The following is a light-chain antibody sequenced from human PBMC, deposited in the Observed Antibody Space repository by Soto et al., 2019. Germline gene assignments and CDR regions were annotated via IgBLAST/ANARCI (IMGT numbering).Light chain of an antibody. CDR1: QSISSW. Sequence: IQMTQSPSTLSASVGDRVTITCRASQSISSWLAWYQQKPGKAPKLLIYDASSLESGVPSRFSGSGSGTEFTLTISSLQPDDFATYYCQQYNSDPVTFGQGTKVEIK. V-gene: IGKV1-5*01. CDR3: QQYNSDPVT. J-gene: IGKJ1*01. CDR2: DAS.